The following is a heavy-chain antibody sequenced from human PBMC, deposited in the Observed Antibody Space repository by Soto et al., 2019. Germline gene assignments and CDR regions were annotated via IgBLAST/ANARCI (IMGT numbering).Heavy chain of an antibody. CDR1: GGSFSGYY. CDR2: IDQSGST. J-gene: IGHJ5*02. Sequence: PSETLSLTCAVYGGSFSGYYWNWLRQPPGEGLEWIGKIDQSGSTNYNPSLESRLTISVDKSKNQFSLKLTSVTAADTAVYYCARSRYCSSTSCYRWFDPWGQGTLVTVS. V-gene: IGHV4-34*01. D-gene: IGHD2-2*02. CDR3: ARSRYCSSTSCYRWFDP.